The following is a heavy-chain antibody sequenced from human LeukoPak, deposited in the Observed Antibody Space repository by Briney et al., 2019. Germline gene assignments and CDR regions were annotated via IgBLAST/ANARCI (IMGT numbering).Heavy chain of an antibody. CDR3: ARVIWTGYYSDY. CDR2: ISGTVGST. CDR1: GFTFSHYA. J-gene: IGHJ4*02. Sequence: EGSLRLSCAASGFTFSHYAMSWVRQPPGKGLEWVSGISGTVGSTYYADSVKGRFTISRDNSKNTLYLQMNSLRAEDTAVYYCARVIWTGYYSDYWAREPWSPSPQ. V-gene: IGHV3-23*01. D-gene: IGHD3/OR15-3a*01.